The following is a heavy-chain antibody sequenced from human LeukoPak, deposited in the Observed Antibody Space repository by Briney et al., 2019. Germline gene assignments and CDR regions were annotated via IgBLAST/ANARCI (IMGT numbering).Heavy chain of an antibody. V-gene: IGHV3-7*01. J-gene: IGHJ4*02. CDR2: IKQDGSEK. D-gene: IGHD1-7*01. CDR3: ARERINNWNYGDY. CDR1: GFTFSSYW. Sequence: PGGSLRLSCAASGFTFSSYWMSWVRQAPGKGLEWVANIKQDGSEKYYVDSVKGRFTISRDNAKNSLYLQMNSLRAEDTAVYYCARERINNWNYGDYWGQGTLVTVSS.